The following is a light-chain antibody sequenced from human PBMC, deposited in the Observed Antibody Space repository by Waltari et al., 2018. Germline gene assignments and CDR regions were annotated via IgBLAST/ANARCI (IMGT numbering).Light chain of an antibody. V-gene: IGLV3-19*01. CDR1: SLRTSY. CDR3: HSRNGRNNEVV. J-gene: IGLJ3*02. CDR2: GKE. Sequence: SSELTQGPAVSVALGQTFKITCQGDSLRTSYASWYQLKPGQAPVLVLFGKEKRPSGIPDRFSGYSSGTTSSLTITGAQAEDEADYYCHSRNGRNNEVVFGGGTKLTVL.